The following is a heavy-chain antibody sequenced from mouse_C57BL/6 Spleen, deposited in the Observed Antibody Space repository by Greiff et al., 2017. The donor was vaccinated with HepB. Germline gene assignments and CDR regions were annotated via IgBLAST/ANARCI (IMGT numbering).Heavy chain of an antibody. D-gene: IGHD4-1*01. CDR3: ARNWDGDPAWFAY. CDR1: GFSLTSYG. V-gene: IGHV2-2*01. CDR2: IWSGGST. Sequence: VKLMESGPGLVQPSQSLSITCTVSGFSLTSYGVHWVRQSPGKGLEWLGVIWSGGSTDYNAAFISRLSISKDNSKSQVFFKMNSLQADDTAIYYCARNWDGDPAWFAYWGQGTLVTVSA. J-gene: IGHJ3*01.